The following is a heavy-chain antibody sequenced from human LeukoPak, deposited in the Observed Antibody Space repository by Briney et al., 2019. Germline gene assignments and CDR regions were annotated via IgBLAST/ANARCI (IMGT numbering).Heavy chain of an antibody. V-gene: IGHV1-69*13. CDR1: GYTFISYG. Sequence: SVKVSCKASGYTFISYGISWVRQAPGQGLEWMGGIIPIFGTANYAQKFQGRVTITADESTSTAYMELSSLRSEDTAVYYCAREGSRIAAAGPYDYWGQGTLVTVSS. D-gene: IGHD6-13*01. J-gene: IGHJ4*02. CDR2: IIPIFGTA. CDR3: AREGSRIAAAGPYDY.